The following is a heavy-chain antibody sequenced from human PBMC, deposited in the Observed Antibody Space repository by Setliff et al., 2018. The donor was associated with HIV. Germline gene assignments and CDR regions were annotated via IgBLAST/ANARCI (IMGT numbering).Heavy chain of an antibody. CDR2: MFHSGSS. Sequence: SETLSLTCNVSGYSISSGYYWGWIRQPPGKGLEWIGAMFHSGSSHLNPSLRSRVTISLDTSKNHVSLRLRSVTAADTAVYYCARDFQPQVRGSFWGQGALVTVSS. D-gene: IGHD3-10*01. CDR1: GYSISSGYY. CDR3: ARDFQPQVRGSF. J-gene: IGHJ4*02. V-gene: IGHV4-38-2*02.